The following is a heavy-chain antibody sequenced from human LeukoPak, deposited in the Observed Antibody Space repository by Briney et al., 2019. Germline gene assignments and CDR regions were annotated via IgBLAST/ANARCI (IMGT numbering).Heavy chain of an antibody. CDR2: ISAYNGNT. J-gene: IGHJ4*02. D-gene: IGHD6-13*01. Sequence: GASVKVSCKASGYTFTSHGISWVRQAPGQGLEWMGWISAYNGNTNYAQKLQGRVTMTTDTSTSTAYMELRSLRSEDTAVYYCARGGVLMEASSSSPQTPWGQGTLVTVSS. CDR3: ARGGVLMEASSSSPQTP. V-gene: IGHV1-18*01. CDR1: GYTFTSHG.